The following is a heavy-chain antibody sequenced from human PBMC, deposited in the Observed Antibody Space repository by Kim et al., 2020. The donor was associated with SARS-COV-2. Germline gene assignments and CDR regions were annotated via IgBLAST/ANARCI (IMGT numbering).Heavy chain of an antibody. CDR1: GYSFTSYW. CDR2: IDPSDSYT. Sequence: GESLKISCKXSGYSFTSYWISWVRQMPGKGLEWMGRIDPSDSYTNYSPSFQGHVTISADKSISTAYLQWSSLKASDTAMYYCARQLGTDVDYWGQGTLVTVSS. V-gene: IGHV5-10-1*01. J-gene: IGHJ4*02. D-gene: IGHD1-7*01. CDR3: ARQLGTDVDY.